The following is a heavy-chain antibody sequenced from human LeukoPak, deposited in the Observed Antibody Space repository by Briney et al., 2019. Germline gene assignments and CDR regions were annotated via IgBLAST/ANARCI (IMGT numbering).Heavy chain of an antibody. CDR3: ARVLGAYYDFWSGYSRPWFDP. Sequence: GASVKVSCKASGYTFTSYDINWVRQATGQGLEWMGWMNPSSGNTGYAQKFQGRVTMTRNTSISTAYMELSSLRSEDTAVYYCARVLGAYYDFWSGYSRPWFDPWGQGTLVTVSS. CDR1: GYTFTSYD. V-gene: IGHV1-8*01. CDR2: MNPSSGNT. D-gene: IGHD3-3*01. J-gene: IGHJ5*02.